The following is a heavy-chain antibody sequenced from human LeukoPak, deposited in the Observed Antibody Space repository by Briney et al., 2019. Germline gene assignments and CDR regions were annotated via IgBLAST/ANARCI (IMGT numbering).Heavy chain of an antibody. CDR3: ARDGGSSGYHDALDI. D-gene: IGHD3-22*01. J-gene: IGHJ3*02. V-gene: IGHV3-33*01. CDR1: GFTLSSYG. CDR2: IWYDGRNK. Sequence: GGSLRLSCAASGFTLSSYGMHWVRQAPGRGLEWVALIWYDGRNKYYADSVKGRFTISRDNSKNTLSLQLNSLRDEDTAVYYCARDGGSSGYHDALDIWGQGTMVTVSA.